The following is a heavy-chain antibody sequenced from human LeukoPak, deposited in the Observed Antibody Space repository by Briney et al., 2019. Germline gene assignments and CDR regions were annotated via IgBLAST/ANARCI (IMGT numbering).Heavy chain of an antibody. CDR2: IYHSVST. J-gene: IGHJ4*02. CDR3: ARPQPGGSGSYYFDY. V-gene: IGHV4-38-2*01. Sequence: SETLSLTCAVSGYSISSGYYWGWIRQPPGKGLEWIGSIYHSVSTYYNPSLKSRVTISVDTSKNQFSLKLSSVTAADTAVYYCARPQPGGSGSYYFDYWGQGTLVTVSS. CDR1: GYSISSGYY. D-gene: IGHD1-26*01.